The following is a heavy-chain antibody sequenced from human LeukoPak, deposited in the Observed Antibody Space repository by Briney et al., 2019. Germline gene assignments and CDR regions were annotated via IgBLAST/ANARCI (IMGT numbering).Heavy chain of an antibody. V-gene: IGHV3-23*01. CDR1: GFTFSSYA. D-gene: IGHD5-18*01. CDR3: AKDMVQIQLFLGSDY. Sequence: PGGSLRLSCAASGFTFSSYAMSWVRQAPGKGLEWVSAISGSGGSTYYADSVKGRFTISRDNSKNTLYLQMNSLRAEDTAVYYCAKDMVQIQLFLGSDYWGQGTLVTVSS. CDR2: ISGSGGST. J-gene: IGHJ4*02.